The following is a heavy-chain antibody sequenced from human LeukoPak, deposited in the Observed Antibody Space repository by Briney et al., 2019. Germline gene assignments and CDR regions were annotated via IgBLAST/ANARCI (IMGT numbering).Heavy chain of an antibody. D-gene: IGHD5-18*01. V-gene: IGHV3-11*04. CDR1: GFIFSDHY. Sequence: EGSLRLSCAASGFIFSDHYMIWLRQAPGKGLEWVSYISGSGSYIYYGDSVKGRFTISRDNSKNTLYLQMNSLRAEDTAVYYCARDRGVDTAMVNWFDPWGQGTLVTVSS. CDR3: ARDRGVDTAMVNWFDP. CDR2: ISGSGSYI. J-gene: IGHJ5*02.